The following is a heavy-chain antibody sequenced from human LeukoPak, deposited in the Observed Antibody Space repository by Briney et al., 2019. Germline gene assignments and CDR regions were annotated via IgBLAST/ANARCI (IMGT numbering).Heavy chain of an antibody. D-gene: IGHD2-2*01. CDR3: ARDPYSCSSTSCYNWFDP. CDR1: GGTFSSYA. Sequence: GASVKVSCKASGGTFSSYAISWVRQAPGQGLEWMGGIIPIFGTANYAQKFQGRVTITTDESTSTAYMELSSLRSEDTAVYYCARDPYSCSSTSCYNWFDPWGQGTLVTVSS. CDR2: IIPIFGTA. V-gene: IGHV1-69*05. J-gene: IGHJ5*02.